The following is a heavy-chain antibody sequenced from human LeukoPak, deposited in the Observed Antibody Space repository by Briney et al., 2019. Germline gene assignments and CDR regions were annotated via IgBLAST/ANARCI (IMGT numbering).Heavy chain of an antibody. Sequence: GGSLRLSCAASGFIVSSYSMNWVRQVPGKGLEWVSHISSSGSMIWYADSVKGRFTISRDSAKNSLHLQMNSLRAEDTAIYYCAKERDYGPADYWGQGTLVTVSS. CDR1: GFIVSSYS. J-gene: IGHJ4*02. CDR2: ISSSGSMI. CDR3: AKERDYGPADY. D-gene: IGHD4/OR15-4a*01. V-gene: IGHV3-48*01.